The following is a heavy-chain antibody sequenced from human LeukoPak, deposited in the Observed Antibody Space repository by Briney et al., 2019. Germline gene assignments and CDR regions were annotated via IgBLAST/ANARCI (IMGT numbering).Heavy chain of an antibody. J-gene: IGHJ4*02. Sequence: GASLRLSCAASGSTFSNYAMSWVRQAPGKGLEWVSTISGTAASTYYADSVKGRFTISRDNSKNTLFLQVNNLRAEDTALYYCAKDRWYSSGGFLDHWGQGTLVTVFS. CDR1: GSTFSNYA. CDR2: ISGTAAST. CDR3: AKDRWYSSGGFLDH. D-gene: IGHD6-19*01. V-gene: IGHV3-23*01.